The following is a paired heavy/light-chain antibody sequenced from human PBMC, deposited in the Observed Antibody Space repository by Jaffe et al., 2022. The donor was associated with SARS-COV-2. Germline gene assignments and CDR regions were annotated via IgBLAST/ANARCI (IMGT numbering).Heavy chain of an antibody. CDR3: APSRYTGQDFSGGFEY. D-gene: IGHD5-12*01. CDR1: GFTFSSYE. CDR2: ISSSSSTK. J-gene: IGHJ4*02. V-gene: IGHV3-48*03. Sequence: EVQLVESGGGLVQPGGSLRLSCAASGFTFSSYEMNWVRQAPGKGLEWISYISSSSSTKFYADSVKGRFIISRDNAKNSVYLQMNSLRGEDTAVYYCAPSRYTGQDFSGGFEYWGQGTLVTVSS.
Light chain of an antibody. J-gene: IGLJ2*01. CDR3: QLWDSSADLHAV. CDR2: DDS. CDR1: NIGSKS. Sequence: SYVLTQPPSVSLAPGQTARITCGGNNIGSKSVHWYQQKPGQAPVLVVYDDSDRPSGIPERFSGSNSGNTATLTISRVEAGDEADYYCQLWDSSADLHAVFGGGTKLTVL. V-gene: IGLV3-21*02.